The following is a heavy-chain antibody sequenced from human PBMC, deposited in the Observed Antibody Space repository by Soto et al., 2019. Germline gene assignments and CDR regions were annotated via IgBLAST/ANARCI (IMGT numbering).Heavy chain of an antibody. CDR3: ARLGHPGH. Sequence: QVQLVQSGAEVKKPGYSVKVSCTASGGSLRNSVISWVRQAPAQRLEWMGGVIPILGTANYAQKFQGRVTMTADEATSTAYMDLSSLSPDDTAVYYCARLGHPGHWGPGTLVIVSS. V-gene: IGHV1-69*01. CDR2: VIPILGTA. CDR1: GGSLRNSV. J-gene: IGHJ4*02.